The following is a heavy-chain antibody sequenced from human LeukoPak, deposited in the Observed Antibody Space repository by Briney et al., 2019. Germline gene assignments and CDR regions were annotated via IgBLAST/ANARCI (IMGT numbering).Heavy chain of an antibody. J-gene: IGHJ4*02. CDR3: ARDGVRYSGYDTYYFDY. Sequence: PGRSLRLSCAASGFTFSSYAMHWVRQAPGKGQEGVAVISYDGSNKYYADSVKGRFTISRDNSKNTLYLQMNSLRAEDTAVYYCARDGVRYSGYDTYYFDYWGQGTLVTVSS. V-gene: IGHV3-30*04. CDR1: GFTFSSYA. CDR2: ISYDGSNK. D-gene: IGHD5-12*01.